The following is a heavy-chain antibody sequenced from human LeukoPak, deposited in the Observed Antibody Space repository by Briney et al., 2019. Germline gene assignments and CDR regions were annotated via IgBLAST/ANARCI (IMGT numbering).Heavy chain of an antibody. Sequence: GESLRLSCAVSGFPFSNYAMSCVRHAPGGGGEWGSSVTCSGGNTYYAASVKGRFTISRDNPKNTLYLQMNSLRAEDTAVYYCAKWGAFDVLTGYYGPDFWGQGTLVTVSS. J-gene: IGHJ4*02. V-gene: IGHV3-23*01. D-gene: IGHD3-9*01. CDR3: AKWGAFDVLTGYYGPDF. CDR2: VTCSGGNT. CDR1: GFPFSNYA.